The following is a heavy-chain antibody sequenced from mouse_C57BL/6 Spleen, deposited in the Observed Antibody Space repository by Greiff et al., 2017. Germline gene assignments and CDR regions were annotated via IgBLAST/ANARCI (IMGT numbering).Heavy chain of an antibody. D-gene: IGHD2-2*01. V-gene: IGHV1-59*01. CDR1: GYTFTSYW. CDR3: ARSTMVTTGYFDY. CDR2: IDPSDSYT. J-gene: IGHJ2*01. Sequence: QVQLQQPGAELVRPGTSVKLSCKASGYTFTSYWMHWVKQRPGQGLEWIGVIDPSDSYTNYNQKFKGKATLTVDTSSSTAYMQLSSLTSEDSAVYYCARSTMVTTGYFDYWGQGTTLTVSS.